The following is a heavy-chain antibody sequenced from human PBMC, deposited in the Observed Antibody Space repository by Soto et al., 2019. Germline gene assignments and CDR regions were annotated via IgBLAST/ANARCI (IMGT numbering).Heavy chain of an antibody. CDR1: GFTFSSYW. Sequence: EVQLVESGGGLVQPGGSLRLSCAASGFTFSSYWMSWVRQAPGKGLEWVANIKQDGSEEYYVDSVKGRFTISRDNAKNSLYLQMNSLRAEDTAVYYCARVGSDILTGLVPPYYFDYWGQGTLVTVSS. D-gene: IGHD3-9*01. CDR3: ARVGSDILTGLVPPYYFDY. CDR2: IKQDGSEE. V-gene: IGHV3-7*05. J-gene: IGHJ4*02.